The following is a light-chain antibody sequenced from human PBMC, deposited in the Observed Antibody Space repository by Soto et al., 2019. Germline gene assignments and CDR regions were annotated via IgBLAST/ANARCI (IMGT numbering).Light chain of an antibody. CDR1: SIDVGAYNY. CDR2: EVG. Sequence: QSALTQFASVSGSPGQSITISCTGTSIDVGAYNYVSWYQQHPDKAPKLLIYEVGNRPSGVSFRFSGSKSGNTASLTISGLQAEDEADYYCCSYAHTSRVFGGGTKLTVL. V-gene: IGLV2-14*01. J-gene: IGLJ3*02. CDR3: CSYAHTSRV.